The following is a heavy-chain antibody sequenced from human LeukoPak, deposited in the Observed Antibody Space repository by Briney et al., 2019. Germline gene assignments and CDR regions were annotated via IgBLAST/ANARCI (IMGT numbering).Heavy chain of an antibody. CDR1: VSFSGYY. V-gene: IGHV4-34*01. CDR3: ARVESCGGDCYWYFDL. J-gene: IGHJ2*01. D-gene: IGHD2-21*02. Sequence: SETLSSPALSMVSFSGYYWSWIRQPPGKGLEWIGEINHSGSTNYNPSLKSRVTISVDTSKNQFSLKLSSVTAADTAVYYCARVESCGGDCYWYFDLWGRGTLVTVSS. CDR2: INHSGST.